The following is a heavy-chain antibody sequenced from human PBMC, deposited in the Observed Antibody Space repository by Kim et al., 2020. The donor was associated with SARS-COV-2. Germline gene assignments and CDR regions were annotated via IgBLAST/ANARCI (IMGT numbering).Heavy chain of an antibody. J-gene: IGHJ6*02. CDR2: IKQRGSEY. CDR3: ARSNAMDV. CDR1: GFTFSNFW. V-gene: IGHV3-7*03. Sequence: PGGSLRLSCVASGFTFSNFWMTWVRQAPGKGPEWVANIKQRGSEYYYLDSVKGRFTISRDDAKNSLYLQMNSLRAEDTALYYCARSNAMDVWGQGTTVTVSS.